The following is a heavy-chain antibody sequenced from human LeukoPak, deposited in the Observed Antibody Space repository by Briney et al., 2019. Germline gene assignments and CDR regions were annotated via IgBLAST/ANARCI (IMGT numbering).Heavy chain of an antibody. J-gene: IGHJ4*02. CDR2: MSGSGGNT. V-gene: IGHV3-23*01. CDR1: GFTFTNHA. CDR3: AGNFGDHVRGLDY. D-gene: IGHD4-17*01. Sequence: PGGSLRLSCAASGFTFTNHAMSWVRQAPGKGLDWISVMSGSGGNTYYANSVKGRFTISRDNSKNTPYLQMNSLRVEDTAVYYCAGNFGDHVRGLDYWGQGTLVTVSS.